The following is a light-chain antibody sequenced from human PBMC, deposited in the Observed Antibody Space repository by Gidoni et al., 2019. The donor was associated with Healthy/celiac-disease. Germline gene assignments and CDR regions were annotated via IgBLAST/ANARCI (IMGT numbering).Light chain of an antibody. CDR2: DAS. J-gene: IGKJ3*01. CDR1: QRVSSY. Sequence: EIVLTQSPATLSLSPGERATLSCRASQRVSSYLAWYQQKPGQAPRLLIYDASNRATGIPARFSGSGSGTDFTLTISSLEPEDFAVYYCQQRSNWPFTFGPGTEVDIK. V-gene: IGKV3-11*01. CDR3: QQRSNWPFT.